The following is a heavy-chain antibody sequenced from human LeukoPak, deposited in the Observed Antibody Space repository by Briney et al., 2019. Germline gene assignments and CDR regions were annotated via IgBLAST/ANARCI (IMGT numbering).Heavy chain of an antibody. V-gene: IGHV4-59*01. CDR2: IYYSGST. CDR3: ARSRSGMVLED. Sequence: SETLSLTCTVSGGPISSYYWSWIRQPPGKGLEWIGYIYYSGSTNYNPSLKSRVTISVDTSKNQFSLKLSSVTAADTAVYYCARSRSGMVLEDWGQGTLVTVSS. D-gene: IGHD3-10*01. CDR1: GGPISSYY. J-gene: IGHJ4*02.